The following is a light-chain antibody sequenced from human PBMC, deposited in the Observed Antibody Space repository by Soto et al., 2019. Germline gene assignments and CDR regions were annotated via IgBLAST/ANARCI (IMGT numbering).Light chain of an antibody. V-gene: IGKV1-17*01. CDR3: QQSYGTPIT. CDR2: AAS. Sequence: DVQMTQSPSSLSASVGDRVTITCRASQGIRNDLGWYQQKPGKPPKRLIYAASSLHSGVPSRFRGSGFGTEFTLTISSLQPEDFATYYCQQSYGTPITFGHGTRLEIK. J-gene: IGKJ5*01. CDR1: QGIRND.